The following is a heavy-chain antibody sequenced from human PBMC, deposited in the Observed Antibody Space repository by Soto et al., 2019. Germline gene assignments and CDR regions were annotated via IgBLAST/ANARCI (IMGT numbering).Heavy chain of an antibody. D-gene: IGHD5-18*01. V-gene: IGHV4-31*03. CDR1: GGSIKSGGYC. CDR3: ARGILV. J-gene: IGHJ4*02. CDR2: ISYGGST. Sequence: QVQLQESGPGLVKPSQTLSLTCTVSGGSIKSGGYCWGWIRQHPGKGLDWIGCISYGGSTSYNRSLKSRATTSVDTANNQFSRKLTSVTAADTAVYYCARGILVWGQGALITVS.